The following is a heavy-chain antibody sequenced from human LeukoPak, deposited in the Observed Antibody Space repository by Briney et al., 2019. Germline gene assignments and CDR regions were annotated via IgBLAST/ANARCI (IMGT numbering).Heavy chain of an antibody. V-gene: IGHV3-7*01. CDR2: IKQDGSEK. Sequence: GGSLRLSCAASGFTVSSNYMSWVRQAPGKGPEWVANIKQDGSEKYYVDSVKGRFTISRDNGRTSLSLQMNSLRADDTAVYYCATHCSSTSCSLATFDIWGQGTMVTVSS. D-gene: IGHD2-2*01. CDR3: ATHCSSTSCSLATFDI. CDR1: GFTVSSNY. J-gene: IGHJ3*02.